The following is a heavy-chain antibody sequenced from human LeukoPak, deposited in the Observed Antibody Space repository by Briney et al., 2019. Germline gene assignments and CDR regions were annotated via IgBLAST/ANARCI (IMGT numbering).Heavy chain of an antibody. V-gene: IGHV4-39*07. J-gene: IGHJ4*02. CDR1: GVSISTSRYY. D-gene: IGHD6-13*01. Sequence: SETLSLTCTVSGVSISTSRYYWGWIRQPPGKGLEWIGSIYYSGSTYYNPSLKSRVTISVDTSKNQFSLKLSSVTAADTAVYYCASLKYSSSWYVAPDYFDYWGQGTLVTVSS. CDR2: IYYSGST. CDR3: ASLKYSSSWYVAPDYFDY.